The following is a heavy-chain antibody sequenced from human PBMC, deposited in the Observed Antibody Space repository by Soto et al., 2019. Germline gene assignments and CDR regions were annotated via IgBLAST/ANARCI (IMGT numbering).Heavy chain of an antibody. CDR3: ARQALAVSYYFDY. Sequence: SETLSLTCAVYGGYFSGYYWSWIRQPPGKGLEWIGEINHSGCTNYSPSLKSRVTISVDTSKNQFSLKLSSVTAADTAVYYCARQALAVSYYFDYWGQGTLVTVSS. V-gene: IGHV4-34*01. CDR2: INHSGCT. J-gene: IGHJ4*02. CDR1: GGYFSGYY. D-gene: IGHD6-19*01.